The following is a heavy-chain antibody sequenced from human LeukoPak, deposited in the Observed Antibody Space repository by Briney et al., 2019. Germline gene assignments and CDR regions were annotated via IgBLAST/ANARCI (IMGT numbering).Heavy chain of an antibody. J-gene: IGHJ4*02. Sequence: PSQTLSLTCTVSGGSISSGSYYWSWIRQPAGKGLEWIGRIYTSGSTNYNPSLKSRVTISVDTSKNQFSLKLSSVTAADTAVYYCARCPLSSRYYYFDYWGQGTLVTVSS. CDR3: ARCPLSSRYYYFDY. D-gene: IGHD6-13*01. V-gene: IGHV4-61*02. CDR1: GGSISSGSYY. CDR2: IYTSGST.